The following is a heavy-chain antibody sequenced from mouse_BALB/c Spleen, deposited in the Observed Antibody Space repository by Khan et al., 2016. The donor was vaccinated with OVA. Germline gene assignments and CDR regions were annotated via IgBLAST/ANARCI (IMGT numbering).Heavy chain of an antibody. V-gene: IGHV1S82*01. CDR1: GYSFTSYW. CDR2: IHPSDSET. Sequence: QVQLKQSGAELVRPGASVRLSCKASGYSFTSYWMNWVKQRPGQGLEWIGIIHPSDSETRLNQKFKDKATLTVDKSSSTTYTQLSSPTSEDSTIYYFAGGTTTSYWYFDVSGAGTTVTVSS. CDR3: AGGTTTSYWYFDV. D-gene: IGHD1-1*01. J-gene: IGHJ1*01.